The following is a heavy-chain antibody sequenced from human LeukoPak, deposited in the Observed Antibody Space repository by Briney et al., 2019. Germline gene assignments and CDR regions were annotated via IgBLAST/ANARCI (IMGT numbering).Heavy chain of an antibody. CDR1: GFTVSSNH. CDR3: AKAGLAGSGYYYAH. D-gene: IGHD3-22*01. J-gene: IGHJ4*02. V-gene: IGHV3-53*01. Sequence: GGSLRLSCAASGFTVSSNHMSWVRQAPGKGLEWVSVIYSGGSTYYADSVKGRFTISRDNSKNTLYLQMNSLRAEDTAVYYCAKAGLAGSGYYYAHWGQGTLVTVSS. CDR2: IYSGGST.